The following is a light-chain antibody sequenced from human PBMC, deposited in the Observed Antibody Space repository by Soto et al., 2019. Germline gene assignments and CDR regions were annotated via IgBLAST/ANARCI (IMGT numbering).Light chain of an antibody. J-gene: IGKJ1*01. CDR2: GAS. Sequence: EIVLTQSPGTLSLSPGERATLSCRASLRVSSSYLAWYQQNRGQAPRLLIYGASSRAPGIPDRFGGRGSGTGFTLTISRLEPEDFAVYYCQQYGSSRWTFGQGTKVEIK. CDR1: LRVSSSY. V-gene: IGKV3-20*01. CDR3: QQYGSSRWT.